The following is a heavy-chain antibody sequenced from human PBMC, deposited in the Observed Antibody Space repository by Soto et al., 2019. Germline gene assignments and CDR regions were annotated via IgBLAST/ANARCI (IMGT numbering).Heavy chain of an antibody. D-gene: IGHD3-22*01. CDR3: ARDTIPRITIIVVAPGAFDI. CDR2: SIHIFGTA. Sequence: GASVKVSCKASGGTFSSYAISWVRQAPGQGLEWMGGSIHIFGTANYAQKFQGRVAITADESTSTAYMELSSLRSEDTAVYYCARDTIPRITIIVVAPGAFDIWGQGTMVTVSS. J-gene: IGHJ3*02. V-gene: IGHV1-69*13. CDR1: GGTFSSYA.